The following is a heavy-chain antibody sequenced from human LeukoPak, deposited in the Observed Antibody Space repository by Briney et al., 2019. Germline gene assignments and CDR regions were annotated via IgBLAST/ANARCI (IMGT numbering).Heavy chain of an antibody. Sequence: ASVKVSCKASGYTFTSYYMHWVRQAPGQGLEWMGIINPSGGSTSYAQKFQGRVTMTRDTSTSTVYTELSSLRSEDTAVYYCARDADYYDSSGYYPRKSYYYYYGMDVWGQGTTVTVSS. CDR1: GYTFTSYY. V-gene: IGHV1-46*01. D-gene: IGHD3-22*01. J-gene: IGHJ6*02. CDR3: ARDADYYDSSGYYPRKSYYYYYGMDV. CDR2: INPSGGST.